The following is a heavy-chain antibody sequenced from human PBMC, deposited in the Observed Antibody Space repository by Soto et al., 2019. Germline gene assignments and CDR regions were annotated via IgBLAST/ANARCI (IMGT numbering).Heavy chain of an antibody. CDR2: IYHSGSP. V-gene: IGHV4-30-2*01. CDR1: GGSISSGGYS. Sequence: SSETLSLTCAVSGGSISSGGYSWSWIRQPPGKGLEWIGYIYHSGSPYYNPSLKSRVTISVDRSKNQFSLKLSSVTATDTAVYYCARAPDYWGQGTLVTVSS. J-gene: IGHJ4*02. CDR3: ARAPDY.